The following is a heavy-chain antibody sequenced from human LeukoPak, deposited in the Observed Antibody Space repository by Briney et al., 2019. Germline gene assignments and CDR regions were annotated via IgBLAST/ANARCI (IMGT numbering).Heavy chain of an antibody. J-gene: IGHJ4*02. CDR3: ARARAGGSGYSHHYFDY. CDR1: GFTFTTYE. D-gene: IGHD3-3*01. Sequence: GGSLRLSCAASGFTFTTYEMNWVRQAPGKGLEWVSYMIIVSITIYYADSVKGRFTISRDNAKNSLYLQISSLRAEDTAVYFCARARAGGSGYSHHYFDYWGQGTLVTVSS. CDR2: MIIVSITI. V-gene: IGHV3-48*03.